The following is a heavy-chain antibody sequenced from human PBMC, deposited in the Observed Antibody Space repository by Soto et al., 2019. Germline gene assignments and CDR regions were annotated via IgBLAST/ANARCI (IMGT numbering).Heavy chain of an antibody. CDR2: INPSGGST. Sequence: GASVEVSCKASGYTVTSYYMHCVLQAPGQVLEWMGIINPSGGSTSYAQKFQGRVTMTRDTSTSTVYMELSSLRSEDTAVYYCARDGRGTGTTFYGMDVWGQGTTVTVSS. V-gene: IGHV1-46*01. CDR3: ARDGRGTGTTFYGMDV. CDR1: GYTVTSYY. D-gene: IGHD1-7*01. J-gene: IGHJ6*02.